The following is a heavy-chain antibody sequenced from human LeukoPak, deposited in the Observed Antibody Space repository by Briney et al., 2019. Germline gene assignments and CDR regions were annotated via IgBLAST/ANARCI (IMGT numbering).Heavy chain of an antibody. D-gene: IGHD6-19*01. CDR1: GFSFTNYA. Sequence: GGSLRLSCVASGFSFTNYAMTWVRQAPGEGLEWVSAIRGSGDRISYADSMKGRFTISRDKSKNTLYLQMNSLRAEDTAVYYCARDDAVDGGYLDYWGQGALVTVSS. J-gene: IGHJ4*02. CDR2: IRGSGDRI. CDR3: ARDDAVDGGYLDY. V-gene: IGHV3-23*01.